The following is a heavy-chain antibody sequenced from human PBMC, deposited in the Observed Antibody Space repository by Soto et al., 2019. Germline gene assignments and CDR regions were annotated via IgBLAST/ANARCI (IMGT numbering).Heavy chain of an antibody. J-gene: IGHJ5*02. CDR1: GYTFTSYA. Sequence: ASVKVSCKASGYTFTSYAMHWVRQAPRQRLEWMGWINAGNGNTKYSQKFQGRVTIARDTSASTAYMELSSLRSEDTAVYYCAAYCTNGVCSLNWFDPWGQGTLVTVSS. D-gene: IGHD2-8*01. CDR2: INAGNGNT. CDR3: AAYCTNGVCSLNWFDP. V-gene: IGHV1-3*01.